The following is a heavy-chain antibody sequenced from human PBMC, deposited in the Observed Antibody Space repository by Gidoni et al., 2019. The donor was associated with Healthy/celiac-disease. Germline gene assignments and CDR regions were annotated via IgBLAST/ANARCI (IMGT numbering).Heavy chain of an antibody. CDR2: ISAYNGNT. D-gene: IGHD3-9*01. J-gene: IGHJ5*02. CDR1: GYPFTSYG. Sequence: QVQLVQSGAEVKKPGASVKVSCKASGYPFTSYGISWVRQAPGQGLEWMGWISAYNGNTNYAQKLQGRVTMTTDTSTSTAYMELRSLRSDDTAVYYCASLHVLRYFEWWFDPWGQGTLVTVSS. V-gene: IGHV1-18*01. CDR3: ASLHVLRYFEWWFDP.